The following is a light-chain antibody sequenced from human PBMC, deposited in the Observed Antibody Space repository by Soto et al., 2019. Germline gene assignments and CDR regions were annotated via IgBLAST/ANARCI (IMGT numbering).Light chain of an antibody. CDR2: AAS. CDR1: QTISTH. V-gene: IGKV1-39*01. Sequence: DIQMTQSPSSLYASVRDRVTITCRASQTISTHLNWYQQKPGKAPKLLIYAASTLQSGVPSRFSGSGSGTHFTLTINSLQPEEFATYYCQQSLTIPYTFGQGTKREIK. J-gene: IGKJ2*01. CDR3: QQSLTIPYT.